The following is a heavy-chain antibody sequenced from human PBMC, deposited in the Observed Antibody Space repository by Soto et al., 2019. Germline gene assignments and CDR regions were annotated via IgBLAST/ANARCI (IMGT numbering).Heavy chain of an antibody. CDR3: AKQGSTSYNWFDT. D-gene: IGHD2-2*01. Sequence: GRSLRLSCAASAFTFSSYAMSWVRQAPGKGLEWVSTISGRGDYTYYADSVRGRFTISRDNSKNTLYLQMISLRAEDTAVYYCAKQGSTSYNWFDTWAQRTLVTVSS. J-gene: IGHJ5*02. CDR2: ISGRGDYT. CDR1: AFTFSSYA. V-gene: IGHV3-23*01.